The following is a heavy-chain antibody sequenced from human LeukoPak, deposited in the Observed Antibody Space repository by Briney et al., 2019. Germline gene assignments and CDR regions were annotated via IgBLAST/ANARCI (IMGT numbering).Heavy chain of an antibody. J-gene: IGHJ4*02. CDR1: GYTFTSYG. CDR2: ISAYNGNT. CDR3: ARLEKYQLPHFYY. D-gene: IGHD2-2*01. V-gene: IGHV1-18*01. Sequence: ASVKVSCKACGYTFTSYGIRWVRQAPGQGLEWVGWISAYNGNTNYAQKLQGRVTMTTDTSTSTAYMELRSLRSDDTAVYYCARLEKYQLPHFYYWGQGTLVTVSS.